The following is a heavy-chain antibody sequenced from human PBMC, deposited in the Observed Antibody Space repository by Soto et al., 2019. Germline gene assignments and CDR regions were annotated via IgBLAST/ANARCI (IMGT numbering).Heavy chain of an antibody. CDR1: GGSMRRSSYY. CDR3: ARATPAGSADF. V-gene: IGHV4-39*07. Sequence: SETLSLTCTVSGGSMRRSSYYWGWVRQTPGTGLEWIAYISYSGSSYSNPSLKSRVTISADTSKNQFSLRLTSVTAADTAVYFCARATPAGSADFWGQGTLVTVSS. J-gene: IGHJ4*02. CDR2: ISYSGSS. D-gene: IGHD2-2*01.